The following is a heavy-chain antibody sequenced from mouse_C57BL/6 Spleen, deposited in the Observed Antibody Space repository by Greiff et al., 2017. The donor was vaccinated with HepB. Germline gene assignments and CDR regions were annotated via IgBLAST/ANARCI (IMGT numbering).Heavy chain of an antibody. V-gene: IGHV5-4*01. CDR1: GFTFSSYA. Sequence: EVHLVESGGGLVKPGGSLKLSCAASGFTFSSYAMSWVRQTPEKRLEWVATISDGGSYTYYPDNVKGRFTISRDNAKNNLYLQMSHLKSEDTAMYYCARDDGYYNYWGQGTTLTVSS. CDR3: ARDDGYYNY. CDR2: ISDGGSYT. J-gene: IGHJ2*01. D-gene: IGHD2-3*01.